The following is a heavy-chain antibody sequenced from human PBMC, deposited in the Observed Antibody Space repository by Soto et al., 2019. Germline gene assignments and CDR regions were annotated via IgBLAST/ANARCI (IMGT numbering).Heavy chain of an antibody. V-gene: IGHV1-18*01. J-gene: IGHJ5*02. CDR1: GYTFSNYG. CDR3: SRVVPGAEALFGP. D-gene: IGHD2-2*01. CDR2: ISLYSDGT. Sequence: QVQLVQSGGEVKRPGASVKVSCKTSGYTFSNYGITWVRQAPGQPLEWLGWISLYSDGTNYAQKFQGRVSMTTDTSTAKAYMELRSLRSDDTAVYYWSRVVPGAEALFGPWGQGTLVTVSS.